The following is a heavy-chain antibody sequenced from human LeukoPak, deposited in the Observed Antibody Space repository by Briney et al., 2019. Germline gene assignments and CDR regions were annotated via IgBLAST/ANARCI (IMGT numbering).Heavy chain of an antibody. CDR3: ARARNGDYGDY. CDR2: ISYNGGNT. Sequence: GGSLRLFCAASGFTFNKHDMHWVRQAPGKGLEFVSSISYNGGNTYYANSVKGRFTISRDTSKNTLYLQLGSLRPEDTAVYYCARARNGDYGDYGAQGTLVTASS. J-gene: IGHJ4*02. D-gene: IGHD4-17*01. V-gene: IGHV3-64*01. CDR1: GFTFNKHD.